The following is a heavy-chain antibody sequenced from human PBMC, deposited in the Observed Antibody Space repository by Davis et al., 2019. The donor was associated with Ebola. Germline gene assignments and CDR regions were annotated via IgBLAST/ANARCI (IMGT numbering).Heavy chain of an antibody. J-gene: IGHJ6*02. CDR2: IIPILGIA. Sequence: AASVKVSCKASGYTFTSYGISWVRQAPGQGLEWMGRIIPILGIANYAQKFQGRVTITADKSTSTAYMELSSLRSEDTAVYYCARDAGIAVAGNLNMDVWGQGTTVTVSS. D-gene: IGHD6-19*01. CDR1: GYTFTSYG. CDR3: ARDAGIAVAGNLNMDV. V-gene: IGHV1-69*04.